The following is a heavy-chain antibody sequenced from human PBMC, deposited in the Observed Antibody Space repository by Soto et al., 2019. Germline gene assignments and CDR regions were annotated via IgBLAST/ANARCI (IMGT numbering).Heavy chain of an antibody. V-gene: IGHV4-31*03. Sequence: SETLSLTCTVSGGSISSGGYYWSWIRQHPGKGLEWIGYIYYSGSTYYNPSLKSRVTISVDTSKNQFSLKLSSVTAADTAVYYCARDRGYWGGAPLYYFDYWGQGTLVTVSS. CDR3: ARDRGYWGGAPLYYFDY. CDR1: GGSISSGGYY. J-gene: IGHJ4*02. CDR2: IYYSGST. D-gene: IGHD2-8*02.